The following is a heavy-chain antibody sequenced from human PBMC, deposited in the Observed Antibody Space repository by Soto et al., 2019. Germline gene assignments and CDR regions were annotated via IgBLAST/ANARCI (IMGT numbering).Heavy chain of an antibody. CDR3: AKDRLRGYSGYDSSDY. D-gene: IGHD5-12*01. Sequence: PGRSVRLSCAASGFTFSSYAMSWVRQAPGKGLEWVSAISGSGGSTYYADSVKGRFTISREYSKNTLYLQMNSLRAEDTAVYYCAKDRLRGYSGYDSSDYWGQGTLVNVSS. CDR2: ISGSGGST. V-gene: IGHV3-23*01. J-gene: IGHJ4*02. CDR1: GFTFSSYA.